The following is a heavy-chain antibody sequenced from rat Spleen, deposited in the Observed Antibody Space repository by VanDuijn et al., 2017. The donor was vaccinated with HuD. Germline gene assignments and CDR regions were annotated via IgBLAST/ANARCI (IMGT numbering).Heavy chain of an antibody. Sequence: EVQLVESGGGLVQPGRSLKLSCVASGFTFSDYGMNWIRQAPGKGLEWVAYISYSSGTIYYADTVKGRFTISRDNAKNTLYLQLSSLRSEDTALYYCTTVYYGPLDYWGQGVMVTVSS. J-gene: IGHJ2*01. CDR1: GFTFSDYG. CDR3: TTVYYGPLDY. CDR2: ISYSSGTI. V-gene: IGHV5-34*01. D-gene: IGHD1-6*01.